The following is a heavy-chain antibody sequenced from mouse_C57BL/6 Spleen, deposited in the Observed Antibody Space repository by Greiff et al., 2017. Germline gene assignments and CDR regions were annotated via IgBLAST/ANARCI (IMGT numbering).Heavy chain of an antibody. CDR3: ARWDDHWYFDV. V-gene: IGHV1-69*01. CDR2: IDPSDSYT. Sequence: QVQLQQSGAELVMPGASVKLSCKASGYTFTSYWMHWVKQRPGQGLEWIGEIDPSDSYTNYNQKFKGKSTLTVDKSSSTAYMQLSSLTSEDSAVYYCARWDDHWYFDVWGTGTTVTVSS. D-gene: IGHD4-1*01. CDR1: GYTFTSYW. J-gene: IGHJ1*03.